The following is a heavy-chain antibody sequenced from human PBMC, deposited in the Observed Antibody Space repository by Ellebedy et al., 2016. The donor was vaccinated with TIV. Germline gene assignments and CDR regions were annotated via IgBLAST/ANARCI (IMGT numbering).Heavy chain of an antibody. D-gene: IGHD3-10*01. CDR1: GFTFSSYA. J-gene: IGHJ4*02. CDR2: ISGGGNT. Sequence: GGSLRLSXAASGFTFSSYALSWVRQAPGKGLEWVSAISGGGNTYYADSVKGRFTISRDNSKNTLHLQMSSLRAEDTAVYYCVKNSFGELPYWGQGTLVTVSS. CDR3: VKNSFGELPY. V-gene: IGHV3-23*01.